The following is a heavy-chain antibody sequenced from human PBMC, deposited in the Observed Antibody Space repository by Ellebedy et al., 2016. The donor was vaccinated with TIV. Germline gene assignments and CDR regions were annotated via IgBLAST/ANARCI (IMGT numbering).Heavy chain of an antibody. D-gene: IGHD7-27*01. V-gene: IGHV3-21*01. CDR3: AKGVPGAAAFDI. J-gene: IGHJ3*02. CDR2: ISSSSSYI. CDR1: GFTFSSYA. Sequence: GESLKISCAASGFTFSSYAMSWVRQAPGKGLEWVSSISSSSSYIYYADSVKGRFTISRDNAKNSLYLQMNSLRAEDTAVYYCAKGVPGAAAFDIWGQGTMVTVSS.